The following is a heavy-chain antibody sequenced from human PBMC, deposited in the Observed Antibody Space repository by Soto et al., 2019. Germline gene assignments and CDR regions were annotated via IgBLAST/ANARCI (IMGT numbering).Heavy chain of an antibody. V-gene: IGHV4-31*03. J-gene: IGHJ5*02. D-gene: IGHD2-21*01. CDR1: GAALNSGNYY. CDR3: ARLRIATNNYKWFDP. Sequence: KPSETLSLTCSVSGAALNSGNYYWSWIRQVPGKGLEWIGHIYVTGAVDYNPSLRDRITISQVTSERQFSLNLRLVTAADTAVYYCARLRIATNNYKWFDPWGQGTLVTVSS. CDR2: IYVTGAV.